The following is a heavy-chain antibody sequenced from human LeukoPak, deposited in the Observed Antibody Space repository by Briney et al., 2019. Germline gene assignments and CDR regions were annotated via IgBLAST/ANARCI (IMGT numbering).Heavy chain of an antibody. V-gene: IGHV4-59*01. D-gene: IGHD4-17*01. J-gene: IGHJ4*02. Sequence: SETLSLTCTVSGGSISSYYWSWIRQPPGKGLEWIGYIYYSGSTNYSPSLKSRVTISVDTSKNQFSLKLSSVTAADTAVYYCAREGDYVYLFDYWGQGTLVTVSS. CDR1: GGSISSYY. CDR2: IYYSGST. CDR3: AREGDYVYLFDY.